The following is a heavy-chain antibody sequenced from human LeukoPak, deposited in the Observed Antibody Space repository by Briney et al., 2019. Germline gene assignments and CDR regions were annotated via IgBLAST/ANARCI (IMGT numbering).Heavy chain of an antibody. Sequence: PSETLSLTCTVSGGSISSGDYYWSWIRQPPGKGLEWIGYIYYSGRTYYDPSLKSRVTISVDTSKNQFSLKLSSVTAADTAVYYCARVSQYYYDSSGYYSPQTNYFDYWGQGTLVTVSS. CDR1: GGSISSGDYY. V-gene: IGHV4-30-4*01. CDR3: ARVSQYYYDSSGYYSPQTNYFDY. CDR2: IYYSGRT. D-gene: IGHD3-22*01. J-gene: IGHJ4*02.